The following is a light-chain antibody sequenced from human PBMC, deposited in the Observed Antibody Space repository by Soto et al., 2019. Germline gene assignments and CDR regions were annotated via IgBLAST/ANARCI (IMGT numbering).Light chain of an antibody. Sequence: DIQMTQSPSTLSASVGDRVTITCRASQSINSWLAWYQQKPGEAPKLLIYKASSFETGVPSRFSGSGSGTEFTLTISSLQPDDFANYYHQQYTSYSTFGGGTKVEIK. J-gene: IGKJ4*02. CDR3: QQYTSYST. CDR1: QSINSW. CDR2: KAS. V-gene: IGKV1-5*03.